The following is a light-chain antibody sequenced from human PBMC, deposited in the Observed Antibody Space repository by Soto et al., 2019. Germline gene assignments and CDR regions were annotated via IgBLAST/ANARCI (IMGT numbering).Light chain of an antibody. J-gene: IGKJ1*01. V-gene: IGKV3-15*01. Sequence: ETVMTQSPATLSVSPGGRATLSCRASQRISDTLAWYQQKPGQAPRLLIHGASTRATGFPARFSGSGSGTDFTLTISSLQSEDFAVYYCQQYNNWPWTFGQGTKV. CDR2: GAS. CDR3: QQYNNWPWT. CDR1: QRISDT.